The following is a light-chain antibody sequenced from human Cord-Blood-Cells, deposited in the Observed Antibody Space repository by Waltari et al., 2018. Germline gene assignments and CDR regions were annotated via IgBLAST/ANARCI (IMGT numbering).Light chain of an antibody. Sequence: QSALTPPASVSGSPGQSITISCTGTSSAVGSYNLVSWYQQHPGKAPKLMIYEGSKRPSGVSNRFSGSKSGNTASLTISGLQAEDEADYYCCSYAGSSNWVFGGGTKLTVL. J-gene: IGLJ3*02. CDR1: SSAVGSYNL. V-gene: IGLV2-23*01. CDR3: CSYAGSSNWV. CDR2: EGS.